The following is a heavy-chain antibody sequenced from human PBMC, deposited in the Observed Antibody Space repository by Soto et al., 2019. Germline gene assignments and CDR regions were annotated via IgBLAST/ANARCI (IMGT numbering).Heavy chain of an antibody. CDR2: INPNSGDT. CDR3: LRDRGSSDSSAYYRFDC. V-gene: IGHV1-2*04. D-gene: IGHD3-22*01. J-gene: IGHJ4*02. Sequence: ASVKVSCKASGYTFTGYYIHWVRQAPGQGLEWMGWINPNSGDTSYAQKFHGWVTMTSDTSISTAYMELNRLRSDDTAVYYCLRDRGSSDSSAYYRFDCRGQGALVTVSS. CDR1: GYTFTGYY.